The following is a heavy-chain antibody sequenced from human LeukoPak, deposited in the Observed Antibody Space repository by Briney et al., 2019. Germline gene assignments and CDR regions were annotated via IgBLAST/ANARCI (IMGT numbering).Heavy chain of an antibody. J-gene: IGHJ6*03. D-gene: IGHD2-15*01. V-gene: IGHV1-69*05. CDR1: GGTFSSYA. Sequence: ASVKVSCKASGGTFSSYAISWVRQAPGQGLEWMGGIIPIFGTANYAQKFHGRVTITTDESTSTAYMELSSLRSEDTAVYYCARVGRGGYCSGGSCYEALYHMDVWGKGTTVTVSS. CDR2: IIPIFGTA. CDR3: ARVGRGGYCSGGSCYEALYHMDV.